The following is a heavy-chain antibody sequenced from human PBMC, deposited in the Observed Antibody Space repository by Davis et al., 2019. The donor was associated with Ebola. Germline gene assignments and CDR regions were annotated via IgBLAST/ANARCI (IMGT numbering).Heavy chain of an antibody. D-gene: IGHD3-22*01. CDR2: INHSGST. Sequence: MPGGSLRLSCAVYGGSFSGYYWSWIRQPPGKGLEWIGEINHSGSTNYNPSLKSRVTISVDTSKNQFSLKLSSVTAADTAVYYCASSSGHYSPHFDYWGQGTLVTVSS. CDR3: ASSSGHYSPHFDY. V-gene: IGHV4-34*01. J-gene: IGHJ4*02. CDR1: GGSFSGYY.